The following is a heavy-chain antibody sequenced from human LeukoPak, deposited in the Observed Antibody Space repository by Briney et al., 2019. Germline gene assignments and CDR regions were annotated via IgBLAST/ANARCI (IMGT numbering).Heavy chain of an antibody. CDR1: GFTVSSNY. CDR3: ARRDGDGYNYYYYYMDV. J-gene: IGHJ6*03. Sequence: GGSLRLSCAASGFTVSSNYMTWVRQAPGKGLEWVSYISSSGSTIYYADSVKGRFIISRDNAKNSLYLQMNSLRAEDTAVYYWARRDGDGYNYYYYYMDVWGKGTTVTVSS. D-gene: IGHD5-24*01. V-gene: IGHV3-48*03. CDR2: ISSSGSTI.